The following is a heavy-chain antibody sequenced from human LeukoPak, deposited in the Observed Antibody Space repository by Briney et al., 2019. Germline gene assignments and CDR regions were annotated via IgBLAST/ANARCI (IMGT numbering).Heavy chain of an antibody. Sequence: SVKVSCKASGGTFSSYAISWVRQAPGQGLEWMGGIIPIFGTANYAQKFQGRVTITADESTSTAYMELSSLRSEDTAVYYCASHCSSTSCYADYYYMDVWGKGTTVTVSS. CDR2: IIPIFGTA. CDR3: ASHCSSTSCYADYYYMDV. J-gene: IGHJ6*03. D-gene: IGHD2-2*01. V-gene: IGHV1-69*13. CDR1: GGTFSSYA.